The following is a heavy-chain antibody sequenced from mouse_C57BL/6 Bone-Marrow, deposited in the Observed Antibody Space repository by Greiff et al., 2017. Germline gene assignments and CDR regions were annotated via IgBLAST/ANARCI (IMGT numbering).Heavy chain of an antibody. Sequence: QVQLQQPGAELVKPGASVKLSCKASGHTFTNYWMHWVKQRPGQGLEWIGMMHPNGGSPDYNEKFKSEATLSVDKSSRTAYMELSSLTSEDSAVYYCARSDDYDDYTMDYWGQGTSVTVSS. CDR3: ARSDDYDDYTMDY. CDR2: MHPNGGSP. CDR1: GHTFTNYW. J-gene: IGHJ4*01. D-gene: IGHD2-4*01. V-gene: IGHV1-64*01.